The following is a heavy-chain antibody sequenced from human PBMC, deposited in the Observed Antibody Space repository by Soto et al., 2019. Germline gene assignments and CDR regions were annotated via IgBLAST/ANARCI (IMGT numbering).Heavy chain of an antibody. V-gene: IGHV2-5*02. D-gene: IGHD4-17*01. CDR1: GFSLSTSGVG. CDR3: AHKGYGDAPLDY. CDR2: IYWDDSY. Sequence: QITLKESGPTLVKPTQTLTLTCTFSGFSLSTSGVGVGWIRQPPGKALEWLAVIYWDDSYHYSPSLRSRLTITKDTSKNQVVLTMTNMDPADTATYYCAHKGYGDAPLDYWGQGTLVTVSS. J-gene: IGHJ4*02.